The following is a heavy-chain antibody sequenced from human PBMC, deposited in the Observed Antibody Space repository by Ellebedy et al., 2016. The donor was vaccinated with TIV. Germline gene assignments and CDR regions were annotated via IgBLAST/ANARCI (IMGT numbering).Heavy chain of an antibody. Sequence: AASVKVSCKASGGTFSSYAISWVRQAPGQGLEWMGGIIPIFGTANYAQKFQGRVTITADESTSTAYMELSSLRSEDTAVYYCARGYGDYGRMDVWGQGTTVTVSS. CDR1: GGTFSSYA. CDR2: IIPIFGTA. CDR3: ARGYGDYGRMDV. D-gene: IGHD4-17*01. J-gene: IGHJ6*02. V-gene: IGHV1-69*13.